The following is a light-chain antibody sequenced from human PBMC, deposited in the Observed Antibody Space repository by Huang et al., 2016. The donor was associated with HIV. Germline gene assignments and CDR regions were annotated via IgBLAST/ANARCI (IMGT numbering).Light chain of an antibody. CDR3: QQLTNWPPLT. V-gene: IGKV3-11*01. J-gene: IGKJ4*01. CDR1: QSITNS. CDR2: DAS. Sequence: EIVLTQSPGTLSLSPGERATLSCRASQSITNSLAWYQQKPGQAPRLRIYDASNRATGIPARFSGSVSGTDFTLTITSLEPEDFAVYYCQQLTNWPPLTFGGGTQVDIK.